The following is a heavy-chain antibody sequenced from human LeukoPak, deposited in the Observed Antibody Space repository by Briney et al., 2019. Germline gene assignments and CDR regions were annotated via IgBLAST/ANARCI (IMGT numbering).Heavy chain of an antibody. V-gene: IGHV3-23*01. CDR2: ISGSNT. CDR1: GFTFSSYA. Sequence: GGSLRLSCAASGFTFSSYAMSWVRQAPGKGLEWVSGISGSNTYYADSVKGRFTISRDNSKNTLYLRLNSLRAEDTAVYFCARTPYLYFGSGSYQFDYWGQGTLVTVSS. J-gene: IGHJ4*02. D-gene: IGHD3-10*01. CDR3: ARTPYLYFGSGSYQFDY.